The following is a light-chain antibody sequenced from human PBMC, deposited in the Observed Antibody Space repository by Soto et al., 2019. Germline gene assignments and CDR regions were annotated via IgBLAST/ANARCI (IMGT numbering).Light chain of an antibody. CDR2: DVS. Sequence: QSVLTQPASVSGSPGQSITISCTGTSSDIGGYNYVSWYQQHPGKVPKLMIHDVSNRPSGVSNRFSGSKSGNMASLTISGLQAEDEADYYCNSYTSSNTYVFGTGTKLTVL. J-gene: IGLJ1*01. CDR1: SSDIGGYNY. CDR3: NSYTSSNTYV. V-gene: IGLV2-14*01.